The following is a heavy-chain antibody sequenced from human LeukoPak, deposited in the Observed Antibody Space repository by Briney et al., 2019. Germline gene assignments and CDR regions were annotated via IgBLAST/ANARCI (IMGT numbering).Heavy chain of an antibody. V-gene: IGHV4-31*03. J-gene: IGHJ4*02. Sequence: PSETLSLTCTVSGGSISSGGYYWSWIRQHPGKGLECIGYIYYSGSTYYNPSLKSRVTISVDTSKNQFSLKLSSVTAADTAVYYCARAISHDYGDLDFDYWGQGTLVTVSS. CDR3: ARAISHDYGDLDFDY. CDR1: GGSISSGGYY. D-gene: IGHD4-17*01. CDR2: IYYSGST.